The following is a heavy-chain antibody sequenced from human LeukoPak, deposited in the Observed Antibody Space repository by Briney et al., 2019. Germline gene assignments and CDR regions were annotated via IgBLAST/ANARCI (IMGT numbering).Heavy chain of an antibody. J-gene: IGHJ6*02. Sequence: PSETLSLTCTVSGGSISSYYWSWIRQPPGKGLEWIGEINHSGSTNYNPSLKSRVTISVDTSKNQFSLKLSSVTAADTAVYYCARGLGNSYGYSYYYYGMDVWGQGTTVTVSS. D-gene: IGHD5-18*01. V-gene: IGHV4-34*01. CDR2: INHSGST. CDR3: ARGLGNSYGYSYYYYGMDV. CDR1: GGSISSYY.